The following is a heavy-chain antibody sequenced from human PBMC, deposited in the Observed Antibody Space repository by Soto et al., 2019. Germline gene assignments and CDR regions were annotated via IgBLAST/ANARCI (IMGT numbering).Heavy chain of an antibody. J-gene: IGHJ4*02. CDR2: IYYSGST. D-gene: IGHD3-9*01. Sequence: PSETLSLTCTVSGGSISSGDYYWSWIRQPPGKGLEWIGYIYYSGSTYYNPSLKSRVTISVDTSKNQFSLKLSSVTAADTAVYYCARASPILTGYYPSYYFDYWGQGTLVTVSS. CDR1: GGSISSGDYY. CDR3: ARASPILTGYYPSYYFDY. V-gene: IGHV4-30-4*01.